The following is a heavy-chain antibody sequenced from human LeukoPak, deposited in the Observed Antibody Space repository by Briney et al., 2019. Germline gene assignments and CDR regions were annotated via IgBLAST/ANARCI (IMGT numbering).Heavy chain of an antibody. Sequence: GGSLRLSCAASGFTFSSYSMNWVRQAPGKGLEWVSSISSSSSYIYYADSVKGRFTISRDNAKNSLYLQMNSLRAEDTAVYYCARVVVVAATPGYYYMDVWGKGTTVTISS. D-gene: IGHD2-15*01. CDR3: ARVVVVAATPGYYYMDV. J-gene: IGHJ6*03. CDR2: ISSSSSYI. V-gene: IGHV3-21*01. CDR1: GFTFSSYS.